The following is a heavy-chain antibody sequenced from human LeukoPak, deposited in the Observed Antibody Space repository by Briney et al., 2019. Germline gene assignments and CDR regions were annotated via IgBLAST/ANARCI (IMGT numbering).Heavy chain of an antibody. J-gene: IGHJ1*01. Sequence: GGSLRLSCAASGFTFSSYAMSWVRQAPGKGLEWVSAISGSGGSTYYADSVKGRFTISRDSSKNTLYLQMNSLRAEDTAVYYCAKDTGYCSSTSCYFQHWGQGTLVTVSS. D-gene: IGHD2-2*01. V-gene: IGHV3-23*01. CDR3: AKDTGYCSSTSCYFQH. CDR1: GFTFSSYA. CDR2: ISGSGGST.